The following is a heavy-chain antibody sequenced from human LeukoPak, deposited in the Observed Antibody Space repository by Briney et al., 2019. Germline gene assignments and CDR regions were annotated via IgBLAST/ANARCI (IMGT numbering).Heavy chain of an antibody. D-gene: IGHD5-18*01. CDR1: GGSVSSGNYY. J-gene: IGHJ6*02. Sequence: PSETLSLTCTVSGGSVSSGNYYWSWIRQPPGKGLEWIGYIYYSGSTNYNPSLKSRVTISVDTSKNQFSLKLSSVTAADTAVYYCARDSSSSYGSGYYYYYGMDVWGQGTTVTVSS. CDR3: ARDSSSSYGSGYYYYYGMDV. V-gene: IGHV4-61*01. CDR2: IYYSGST.